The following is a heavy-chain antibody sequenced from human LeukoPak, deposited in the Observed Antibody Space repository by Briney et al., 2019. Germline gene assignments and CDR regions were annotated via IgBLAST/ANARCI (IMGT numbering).Heavy chain of an antibody. V-gene: IGHV3-9*01. D-gene: IGHD6-13*01. J-gene: IGHJ4*02. CDR2: ISWNNGPI. CDR3: AKRSAAGTVGYFDY. Sequence: DRSLRLSCAASGFSFDDYAMHWVRQAPGKGLEWVSGISWNNGPIGYADSVKGRFTISRDNTKNSLYLQMNSLRAEDTALYYCAKRSAAGTVGYFDYWGQGSLVTVSS. CDR1: GFSFDDYA.